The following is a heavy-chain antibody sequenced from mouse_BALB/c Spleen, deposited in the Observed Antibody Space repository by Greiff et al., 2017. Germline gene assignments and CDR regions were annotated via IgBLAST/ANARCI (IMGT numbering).Heavy chain of an antibody. V-gene: IGHV5-9-3*01. Sequence: EVKLVESGGGLVKPGGSLKLSCAASGFTFSSYAMSWVRQTPEKRLEWVATISSGGSYTYYPDSVKGRFTISRDNAKNTLYLQMSSLRSEDTAMYYCASLGYWGQGTTLTVSS. CDR2: ISSGGSYT. CDR3: ASLGY. J-gene: IGHJ2*01. CDR1: GFTFSSYA.